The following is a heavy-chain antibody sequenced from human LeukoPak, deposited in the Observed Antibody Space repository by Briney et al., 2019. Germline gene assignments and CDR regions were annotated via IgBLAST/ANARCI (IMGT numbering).Heavy chain of an antibody. CDR2: IYPGDSDT. Sequence: KRGESLKIPCKGSGYSFTSYWIGGVRQMPGKGLEWMGIIYPGDSDTRYSPSFQGQVTISADKSISTAYLQWSSLKASDTAMYYCARPAYLGYCSSTSCHDAFDIWGQGTMVTVSS. J-gene: IGHJ3*02. V-gene: IGHV5-51*01. D-gene: IGHD2-2*01. CDR1: GYSFTSYW. CDR3: ARPAYLGYCSSTSCHDAFDI.